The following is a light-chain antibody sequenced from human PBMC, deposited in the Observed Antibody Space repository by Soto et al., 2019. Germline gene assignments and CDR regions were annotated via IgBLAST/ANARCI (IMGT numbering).Light chain of an antibody. CDR1: QTISSX. CDR3: QQYSTSSPST. J-gene: IGKJ2*01. Sequence: DXXXTQSXSTXXASVGDRVTITCRASQTISSXLAWYQQKPGKAPSLLIYKASILENGVPSRFRGSGSGTEFTLTISSLQPDDFATYYCQQYSTSSPSTFGQGTKLQI. V-gene: IGKV1-5*03. CDR2: KAS.